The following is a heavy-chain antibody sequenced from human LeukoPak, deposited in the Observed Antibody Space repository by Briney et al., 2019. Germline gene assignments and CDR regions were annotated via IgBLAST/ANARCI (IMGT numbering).Heavy chain of an antibody. CDR3: TTLSYAAAPT. V-gene: IGHV3-15*01. J-gene: IGHJ5*02. D-gene: IGHD2-2*01. CDR1: GFTFSNAW. CDR2: VRSETDGGTT. Sequence: GGSLRLSCAASGFTFSNAWMSWVRQAPGKGLEWVSRVRSETDGGTTDYAAPVQGRFTISRDDSKNTLYLQINSLETDDTAVYYCTTLSYAAAPTWGQGTLVTVSS.